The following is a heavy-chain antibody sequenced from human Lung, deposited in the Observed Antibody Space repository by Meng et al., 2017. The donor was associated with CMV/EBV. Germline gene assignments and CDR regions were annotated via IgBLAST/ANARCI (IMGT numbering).Heavy chain of an antibody. Sequence: SETLSLTCTVSGGSVSSGSYYWSWIRQPPGKGLEWIGYIYYSGSTNYNPSLKSRVIISVDTSKNQFSLKLTSVTAADTAVYFCARYYCSGSSCYTTNWLDPXGQGXQVTVSS. D-gene: IGHD2-8*02. V-gene: IGHV4-61*01. CDR3: ARYYCSGSSCYTTNWLDP. J-gene: IGHJ5*02. CDR1: GGSVSSGSYY. CDR2: IYYSGST.